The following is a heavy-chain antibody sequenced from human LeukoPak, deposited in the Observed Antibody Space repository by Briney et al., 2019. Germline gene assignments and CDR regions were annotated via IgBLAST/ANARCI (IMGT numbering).Heavy chain of an antibody. Sequence: GGSLRLSCAASGFTFSSYGMHWVRQAPGKGLEWVAVIWYDGSNKYYADSVEGRFTISRDNSKNTLYLQMNSLRAEDTAVYYCARDYLRAAAGPTFLGYWGQGTLVTVSS. CDR2: IWYDGSNK. D-gene: IGHD6-13*01. V-gene: IGHV3-33*01. CDR1: GFTFSSYG. CDR3: ARDYLRAAAGPTFLGY. J-gene: IGHJ4*02.